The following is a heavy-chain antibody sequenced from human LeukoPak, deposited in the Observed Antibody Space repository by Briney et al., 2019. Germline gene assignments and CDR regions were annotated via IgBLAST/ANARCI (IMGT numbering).Heavy chain of an antibody. J-gene: IGHJ4*02. D-gene: IGHD5-24*01. CDR1: GGSISSYY. V-gene: IGHV4-59*12. Sequence: TSETLSLTCPVSGGSISSYYWSWIRQPPGKGLEWIGYIYYSGSTNYNPSLKSRVTISVDKSKNQFSLKLSSVTAADTAVYYCARGVWMAKYFDYWGKGTLVTVSS. CDR2: IYYSGST. CDR3: ARGVWMAKYFDY.